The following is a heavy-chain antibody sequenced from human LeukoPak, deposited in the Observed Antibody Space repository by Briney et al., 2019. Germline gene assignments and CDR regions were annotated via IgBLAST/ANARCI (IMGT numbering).Heavy chain of an antibody. CDR1: GGSISSYY. D-gene: IGHD5-18*01. CDR3: ARGDVDTAMAGDY. Sequence: PSETLSLTCTVSGGSISSYYWSWIRQPPGKGLEWIGYIYYSGSTNYNPSLKSRVTISVDTSKNQFSLKLSSVTAADTAVYHCARGDVDTAMAGDYWGQGTLVTVSS. V-gene: IGHV4-59*01. CDR2: IYYSGST. J-gene: IGHJ4*02.